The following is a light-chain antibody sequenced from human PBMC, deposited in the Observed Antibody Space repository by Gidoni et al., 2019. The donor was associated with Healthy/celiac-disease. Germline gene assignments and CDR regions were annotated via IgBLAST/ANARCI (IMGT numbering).Light chain of an antibody. V-gene: IGKV1-5*03. Sequence: DIQMTQSPSTLSASVGDRVPITCRASQSISSGLAWYQQKPGKAPKLLIYKASSLESGVPSRFSGSGSGTEFTLTISSLQPDDFATYYCQQYNSYSGTFGQGTKVEIK. CDR2: KAS. CDR1: QSISSG. J-gene: IGKJ1*01. CDR3: QQYNSYSGT.